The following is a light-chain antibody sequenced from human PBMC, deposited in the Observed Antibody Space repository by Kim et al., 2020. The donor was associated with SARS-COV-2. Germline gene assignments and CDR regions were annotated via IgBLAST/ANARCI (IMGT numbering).Light chain of an antibody. J-gene: IGLJ1*01. CDR3: QAWDSNTYV. Sequence: VSPGQTASITCSGDKLGDKYACWYQQKPGQSPVLVIYQDSKRPSGIPERFSGSNSGNTATLTISGTQAMDEADYYCQAWDSNTYVFGTGTKVTVL. CDR2: QDS. CDR1: KLGDKY. V-gene: IGLV3-1*01.